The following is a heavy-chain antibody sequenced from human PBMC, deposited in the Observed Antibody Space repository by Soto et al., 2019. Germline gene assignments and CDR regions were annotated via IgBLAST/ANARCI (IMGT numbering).Heavy chain of an antibody. CDR1: GGSISSSY. J-gene: IGHJ6*02. D-gene: IGHD2-21*02. CDR3: ARDLWGYCGADCYPLDV. Sequence: SETLSLTCSVSGGSISSSYWSWIRQPPGKGLEWIGYMYNTGSTNYNPSFKSRVTISVDTSKNQFSLKLNSVTAADTAVYYCARDLWGYCGADCYPLDVWGQGTTVTVSS. V-gene: IGHV4-59*01. CDR2: MYNTGST.